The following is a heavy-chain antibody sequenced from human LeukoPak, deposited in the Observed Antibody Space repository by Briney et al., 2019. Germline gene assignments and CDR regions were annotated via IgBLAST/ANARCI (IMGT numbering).Heavy chain of an antibody. CDR2: IYTSGST. CDR3: ARTSLITGTHWYFDL. D-gene: IGHD1-20*01. Sequence: SETLSLTCTVSGASISSYYWSWIRQPAGKGLEWIGRIYTSGSTNYNPSLKSRVTMSVDTSKNQFSLKLSSVTAADTAVYYCARTSLITGTHWYFDLWGRGTLVTVSS. J-gene: IGHJ2*01. V-gene: IGHV4-4*07. CDR1: GASISSYY.